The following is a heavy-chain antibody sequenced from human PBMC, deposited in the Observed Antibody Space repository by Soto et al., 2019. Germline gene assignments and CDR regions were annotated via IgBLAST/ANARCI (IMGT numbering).Heavy chain of an antibody. Sequence: QVQLQESGPGLVKPSQTLSLTCTVSGGSISSGDYYWSWIRQPPGKGLEWIGYIYYSGSTYYNPSLKSRVTISVDTSKNQFSLKLSSVTAADXAVXYXAXXVAAXXXWFDXWGQGTLVTVSS. V-gene: IGHV4-30-4*01. CDR2: IYYSGST. D-gene: IGHD5-12*01. CDR3: AXXVAAXXXWFDX. CDR1: GGSISSGDYY. J-gene: IGHJ5*02.